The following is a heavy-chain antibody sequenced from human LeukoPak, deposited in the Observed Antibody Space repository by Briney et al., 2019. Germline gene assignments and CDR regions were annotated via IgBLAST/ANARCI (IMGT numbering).Heavy chain of an antibody. CDR2: INPNSGGT. J-gene: IGHJ3*02. CDR3: ASPGRGYSYGLDAFDI. D-gene: IGHD5-18*01. V-gene: IGHV1-2*02. CDR1: GYTFTGYY. Sequence: ASVKVSCKASGYTFTGYYMHWVRQAPGQGLEWMGWINPNSGGTNYAQKFQGRVTMTRDTSISTAYMELSRPRSDDTAVYYCASPGRGYSYGLDAFDIWGQGTMVTVSS.